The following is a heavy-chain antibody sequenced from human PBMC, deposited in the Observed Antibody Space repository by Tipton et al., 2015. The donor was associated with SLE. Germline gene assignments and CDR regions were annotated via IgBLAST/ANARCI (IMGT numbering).Heavy chain of an antibody. Sequence: TLSLTCTVSGGSISSNYYWDWIRQPPGKGPEGIGRITNNGNTYYSPSLKSRLIMSVHTSNNQFSLQLSSVTAADTALYYCVSSGYPLGSFDVWGQGTVVTAS. J-gene: IGHJ3*01. CDR3: VSSGYPLGSFDV. V-gene: IGHV4-39*07. D-gene: IGHD3-9*01. CDR2: ITNNGNT. CDR1: GGSISSNYY.